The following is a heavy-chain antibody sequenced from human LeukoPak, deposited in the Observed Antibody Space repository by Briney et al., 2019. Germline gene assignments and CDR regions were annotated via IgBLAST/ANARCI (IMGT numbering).Heavy chain of an antibody. V-gene: IGHV3-23*01. Sequence: PAGSLRLSCAASGFTFTTYAMSWVRQAPGKGLEWVSVISGSGGSTYYADSVKGRFTISRDNSKNTLYLQMSSLRVEDTAVYYCANVFPSSSWYFDYWGQGALVTVSS. CDR2: ISGSGGST. CDR3: ANVFPSSSWYFDY. D-gene: IGHD6-13*01. J-gene: IGHJ4*02. CDR1: GFTFTTYA.